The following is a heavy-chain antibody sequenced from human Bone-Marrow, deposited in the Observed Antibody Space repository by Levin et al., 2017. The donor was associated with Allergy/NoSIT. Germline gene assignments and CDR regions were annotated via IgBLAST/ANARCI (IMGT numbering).Heavy chain of an antibody. V-gene: IGHV4-59*02. J-gene: IGHJ3*01. Sequence: SETLSLTCTVSGVSVSDYYWSWVRQSPGKGLEWIGYISYTGSTHYNPSLKSRVFISADTSKNQLSLRLTSVTAADAAVYYCARDLIPVDFAVDVWGHGTNVPVSS. CDR3: ARDLIPVDFAVDV. CDR1: GVSVSDYY. CDR2: ISYTGST. D-gene: IGHD3-3*01.